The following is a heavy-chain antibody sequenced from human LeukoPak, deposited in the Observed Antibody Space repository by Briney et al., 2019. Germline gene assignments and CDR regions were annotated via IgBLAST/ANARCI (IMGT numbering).Heavy chain of an antibody. CDR3: TRGRYYLDS. Sequence: PGGSLRLSCVASGFTFSTYWMHWVRQAPGKGLVWVSCFNSDGRSAYYADSVKGRFTISRDNAKNTLYLQMNSLRAEDTAVYYCTRGRYYLDSWGQGTLVTVSS. D-gene: IGHD4-17*01. CDR1: GFTFSTYW. CDR2: FNSDGRSA. V-gene: IGHV3-74*01. J-gene: IGHJ4*02.